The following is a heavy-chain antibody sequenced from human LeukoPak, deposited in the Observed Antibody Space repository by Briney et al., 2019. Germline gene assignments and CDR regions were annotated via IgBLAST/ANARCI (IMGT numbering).Heavy chain of an antibody. Sequence: ASVKVSCKASGYTFTGYYMHWVRQAPGQGLEWMGWINPNSGGRNYAQKFQGRVTMTRDTSISTAYMELSRLRSDDTAVYYCARGGVSPPDSTTVTTWGYVDYWGQGTLSPSPQ. V-gene: IGHV1-2*02. D-gene: IGHD4-11*01. J-gene: IGHJ4*02. CDR3: ARGGVSPPDSTTVTTWGYVDY. CDR2: INPNSGGR. CDR1: GYTFTGYY.